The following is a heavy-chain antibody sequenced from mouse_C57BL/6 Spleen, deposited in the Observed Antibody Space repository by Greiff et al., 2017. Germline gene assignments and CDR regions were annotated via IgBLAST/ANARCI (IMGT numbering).Heavy chain of an antibody. J-gene: IGHJ4*01. CDR1: GYTFTDYY. CDR2: IYPGSGNT. V-gene: IGHV1-76*01. D-gene: IGHD2-10*01. CDR3: ARFLPDAMDY. Sequence: VQGVESGAELVRPGASVKLSCKASGYTFTDYYINWEKQRPGQGLEWIARIYPGSGNTYYNEKFKGKATLTAEKSSSTAYMQLSSLTSEDSAVYFCARFLPDAMDYWGQGTSVTVSS.